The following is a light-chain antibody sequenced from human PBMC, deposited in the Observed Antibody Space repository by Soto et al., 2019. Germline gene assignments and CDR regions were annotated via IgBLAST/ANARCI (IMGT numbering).Light chain of an antibody. V-gene: IGLV1-40*01. Sequence: QSVLTQPPSVSGAPGQRVTISCTGTASNIGAGYEVHWYQQPPGKAPKLLISGHNIRPSGVPDRFFGSKSGTSASLAISGLQAEDEADYYCQSFDKYLSAVVFGGGTKLTVL. CDR3: QSFDKYLSAVV. CDR2: GHN. CDR1: ASNIGAGYE. J-gene: IGLJ2*01.